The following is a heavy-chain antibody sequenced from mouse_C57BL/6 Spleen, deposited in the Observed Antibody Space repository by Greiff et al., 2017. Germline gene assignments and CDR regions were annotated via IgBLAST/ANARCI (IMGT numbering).Heavy chain of an antibody. D-gene: IGHD1-1*01. CDR2: ISGGGGNT. Sequence: EVQVVESGGGLVKPGGSLKLSCAASGFTFSSYTMSWVRQTPEKRLEWVATISGGGGNTYYPDSVKGRFTISRDNAKNTLYLQMSSLRSEDTALYYCARHIYYYGSSPDYYAMDYWGQGTSVTVSS. V-gene: IGHV5-9*01. CDR3: ARHIYYYGSSPDYYAMDY. CDR1: GFTFSSYT. J-gene: IGHJ4*01.